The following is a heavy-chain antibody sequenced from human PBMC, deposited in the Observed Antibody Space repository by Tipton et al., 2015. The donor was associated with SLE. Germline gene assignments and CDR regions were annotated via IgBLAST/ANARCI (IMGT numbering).Heavy chain of an antibody. CDR3: ARDHFAGDYQGEYYYYGMDV. V-gene: IGHV4-30-2*01. CDR2: IYHSGST. Sequence: LRLSCAVSGGSISSGGYSWSWIRQPPGKGLEWIGYIYHSGSTYYNPSLKSRVTISVDRSKNQFSLKLSSVTAADTAVYYCARDHFAGDYQGEYYYYGMDVWGQGTTVTVPS. J-gene: IGHJ6*02. D-gene: IGHD4-17*01. CDR1: GGSISSGGYS.